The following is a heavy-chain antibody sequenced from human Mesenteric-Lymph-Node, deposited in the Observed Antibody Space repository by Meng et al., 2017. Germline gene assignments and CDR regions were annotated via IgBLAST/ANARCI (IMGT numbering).Heavy chain of an antibody. CDR1: GASISVGGYY. Sequence: LRLSCSVSGASISVGGYYWGWIRQPPGKGLEWIGFIYYSGTTYYNSSLESRLAISLDTSKNQFSLRLSSVTAADTAVYYCARSASLLPHYLDSWGQGTLVTVSS. J-gene: IGHJ4*02. CDR3: ARSASLLPHYLDS. CDR2: IYYSGTT. D-gene: IGHD2-15*01. V-gene: IGHV4-31*03.